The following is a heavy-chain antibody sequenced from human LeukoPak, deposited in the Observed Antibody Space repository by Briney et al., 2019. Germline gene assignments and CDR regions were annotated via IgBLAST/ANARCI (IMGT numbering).Heavy chain of an antibody. CDR3: ARDWSAHYFDY. CDR1: GFSFSTYG. J-gene: IGHJ4*02. Sequence: GGSLRLSCAASGFSFSTYGFNGVRQAPGKVLEWVSYISSSSALYYTDSVKGRFTISRDNAKNSLYLQMNSLRAEDTAVYYCARDWSAHYFDYWGQGILVTISS. V-gene: IGHV3-48*04. CDR2: ISSSSAL.